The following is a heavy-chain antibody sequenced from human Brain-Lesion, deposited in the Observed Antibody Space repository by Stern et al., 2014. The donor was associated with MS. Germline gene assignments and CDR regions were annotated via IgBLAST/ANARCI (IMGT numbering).Heavy chain of an antibody. CDR3: ARHDSVPRPSQLYSARDRGPGYFDY. D-gene: IGHD1-26*01. V-gene: IGHV4-39*01. J-gene: IGHJ4*02. CDR2: IYYSGFT. Sequence: QVQLVQSGPGLVKPSETLSLTCTVSGGSISSSTYYWAWIRQPPGKGLEWIGNIYYSGFTYYNPSLKSRVPISVDMPKNHFPMKLSSVTAADTAIYYCARHDSVPRPSQLYSARDRGPGYFDYWGQGTLVTVSS. CDR1: GGSISSSTYY.